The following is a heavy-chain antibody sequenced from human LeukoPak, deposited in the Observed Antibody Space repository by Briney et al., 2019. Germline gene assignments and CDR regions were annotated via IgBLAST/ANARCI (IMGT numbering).Heavy chain of an antibody. Sequence: TSETLSLTCTVSGDSISSSTYSWGWIRQPPGMGLEWIGSIFYSGTTYYNPSLKSRVTISVDTSKNQFSLKLSSVTAADTAVYYCARHRFGELLHFDFWGRGTLVTVSS. CDR2: IFYSGTT. D-gene: IGHD3-10*01. J-gene: IGHJ2*01. CDR3: ARHRFGELLHFDF. V-gene: IGHV4-39*01. CDR1: GDSISSSTYS.